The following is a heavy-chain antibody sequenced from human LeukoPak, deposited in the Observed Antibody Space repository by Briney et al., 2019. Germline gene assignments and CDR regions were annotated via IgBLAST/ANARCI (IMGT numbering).Heavy chain of an antibody. Sequence: PGGSLRLSCAASGFTVSSNYMSWVRQAPGKGLEWVSVIYSGGSTYYADSVKGRFTISRDNSKNTLYLQMNSLRAEDTAVYYCASPRFRGIAAPLDYWGQGTLVTVSS. CDR1: GFTVSSNY. V-gene: IGHV3-53*01. CDR2: IYSGGST. J-gene: IGHJ4*02. D-gene: IGHD3-10*01. CDR3: ASPRFRGIAAPLDY.